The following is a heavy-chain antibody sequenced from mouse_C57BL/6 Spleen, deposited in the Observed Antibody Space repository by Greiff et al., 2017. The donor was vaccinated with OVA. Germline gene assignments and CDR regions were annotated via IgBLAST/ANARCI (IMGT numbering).Heavy chain of an antibody. CDR3: ASLYYYGSSPMDY. CDR2: ISDGGSYT. Sequence: EVKLVESGGGLVKPGGSLKLSCAASGFTFSSYAMSWVRQTPEKRLEWVATISDGGSYTYYPDNVKGRFTISRANANNYLYLQMSHLKSEDTAMYYCASLYYYGSSPMDYWGQGTSVTVSS. J-gene: IGHJ4*01. CDR1: GFTFSSYA. D-gene: IGHD1-1*01. V-gene: IGHV5-4*03.